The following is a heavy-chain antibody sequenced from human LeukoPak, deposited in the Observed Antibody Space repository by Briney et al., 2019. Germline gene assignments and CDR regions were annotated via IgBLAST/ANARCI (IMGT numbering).Heavy chain of an antibody. CDR3: ARGYYDARGDSNPFDI. D-gene: IGHD3-22*01. CDR2: IYYSGST. Sequence: SETLSLTCTVSGSSISSYYWSWIRQPPGKGPEWIGYIYYSGSTNYNPSLKSRVSISVDTSKNQFSLKLTSVTAADTAIYYCARGYYDARGDSNPFDIWGQGTMVTVSS. CDR1: GSSISSYY. J-gene: IGHJ3*02. V-gene: IGHV4-59*01.